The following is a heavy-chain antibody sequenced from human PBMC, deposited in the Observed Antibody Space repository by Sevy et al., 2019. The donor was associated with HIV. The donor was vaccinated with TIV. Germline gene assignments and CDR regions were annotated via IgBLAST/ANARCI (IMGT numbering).Heavy chain of an antibody. CDR1: GVSISNYY. CDR3: ARGGPNQHQLDYFDY. D-gene: IGHD6-13*01. J-gene: IGHJ4*02. Sequence: SETLSLTCTVSGVSISNYYWAWIRQPPGKGLECVGFIGGTTYTPSLKSLVTTSVDTSKNHFSLKLSSVTVADTAIYYCARGGPNQHQLDYFDYWGQGTLVTVSS. V-gene: IGHV4-59*01. CDR2: IGGT.